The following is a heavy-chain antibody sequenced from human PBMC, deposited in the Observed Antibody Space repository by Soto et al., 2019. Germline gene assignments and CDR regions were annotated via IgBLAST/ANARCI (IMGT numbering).Heavy chain of an antibody. J-gene: IGHJ4*02. CDR3: ALIVMVYAIPDY. CDR2: ISGSGGST. V-gene: IGHV3-23*01. Sequence: TGGFLRLSCAASDFTFSNAWRNWVRQAPGKALEWVSAISGSGGSTYYADSVKGRFTISRDNSKNTLYLQMNSLRAEDTAVYYCALIVMVYAIPDYWGQGTLVTVSS. D-gene: IGHD2-8*01. CDR1: DFTFSNAW.